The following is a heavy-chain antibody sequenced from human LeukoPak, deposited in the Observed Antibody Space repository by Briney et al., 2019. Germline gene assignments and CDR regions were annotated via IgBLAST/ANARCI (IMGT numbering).Heavy chain of an antibody. CDR1: GGSFSGYH. CDR3: ARAVSGRFDY. V-gene: IGHV4-59*08. D-gene: IGHD6-19*01. CDR2: IYYSGST. Sequence: SETLSLTCAVYGGSFSGYHWGWIRQPPGKGLEWTGYIYYSGSTNYNPSLNSRVTISVDTSKNQFSLRLSSVTAADTAIYYCARAVSGRFDYWGQGTLVTVSS. J-gene: IGHJ4*02.